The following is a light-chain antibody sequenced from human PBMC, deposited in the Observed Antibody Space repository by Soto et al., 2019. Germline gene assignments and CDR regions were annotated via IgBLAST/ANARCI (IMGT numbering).Light chain of an antibody. Sequence: EIVLTQSPATLSLSPGERNTISCRASQSFSNYLAWYQQKPGQAPRLLIYDASNRAIGIPARFSGSGSGTDFTLTFSTLEPEDFAVYYCQQHINRLSFGGGTKV. V-gene: IGKV3-11*01. CDR2: DAS. J-gene: IGKJ4*01. CDR3: QQHINRLS. CDR1: QSFSNY.